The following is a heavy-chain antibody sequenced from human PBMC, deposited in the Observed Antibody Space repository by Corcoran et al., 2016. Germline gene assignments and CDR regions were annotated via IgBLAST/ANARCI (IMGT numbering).Heavy chain of an antibody. Sequence: QVQLVESGGGVVQPGRSLRLSCAASGFTFSNCGMHWVRQAPGKGLEWVAVISYDGSNTYYADSVKGRFTISRDNSKNTLCLQMHSLRTEDTAVYYCAKDRAIAAAEVGMDVWGQGTTVTVSS. V-gene: IGHV3-30*18. J-gene: IGHJ6*02. CDR3: AKDRAIAAAEVGMDV. CDR1: GFTFSNCG. D-gene: IGHD6-13*01. CDR2: ISYDGSNT.